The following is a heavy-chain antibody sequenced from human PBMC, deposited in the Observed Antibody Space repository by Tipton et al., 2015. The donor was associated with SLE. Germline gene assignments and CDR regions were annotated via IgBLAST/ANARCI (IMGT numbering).Heavy chain of an antibody. CDR3: ARPSRGHGDYDN. CDR1: GYSITYDHN. D-gene: IGHD4-17*01. Sequence: GLVKPSETLSLTCAASGYSITYDHNWGWIRQPPGKGLEWVGSIHHSGKTYYNPSLKSRVTMSVDTSKNHLSLNLSSVTAADTAVYYCARPSRGHGDYDNWGQGTQVTVSS. CDR2: IHHSGKT. J-gene: IGHJ4*02. V-gene: IGHV4-38-2*01.